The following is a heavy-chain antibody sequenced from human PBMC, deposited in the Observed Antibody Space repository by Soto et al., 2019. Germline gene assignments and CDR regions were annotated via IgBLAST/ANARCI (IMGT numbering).Heavy chain of an antibody. CDR2: ISPNGDST. V-gene: IGHV3-23*01. CDR3: AKVRLTHYLRYAHHL. J-gene: IGHJ3*01. D-gene: IGHD2-8*01. Sequence: EVQLLESGGGLVQPGGSLRLACAASGFTCNNYALNWVRQAPGRGLVLVSIISPNGDSTYDADSVKGRVTISRDNSQDTVSLQINSLRAEATAIYFCAKVRLTHYLRYAHHLWGQGTLVTVSS. CDR1: GFTCNNYA.